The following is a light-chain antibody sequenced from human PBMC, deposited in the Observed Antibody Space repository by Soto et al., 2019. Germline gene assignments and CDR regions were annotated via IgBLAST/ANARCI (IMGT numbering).Light chain of an antibody. CDR3: QSYDSSLSGYYV. CDR1: SSIIGAGYD. Sequence: QSVLTQPPSVSGAPGQRVTISCTGSSSIIGAGYDVHWYQQLPGTAPKLLIYGNSNRPSGVPDRFSGSKSGNSASLAITGLQAEDEGDYYCQSYDSSLSGYYVFGPGTKLTVL. J-gene: IGLJ1*01. CDR2: GNS. V-gene: IGLV1-40*01.